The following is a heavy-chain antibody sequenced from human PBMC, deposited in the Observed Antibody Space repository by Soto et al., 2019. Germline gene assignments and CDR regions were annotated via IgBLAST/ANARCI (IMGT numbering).Heavy chain of an antibody. CDR2: IYYSGRT. Sequence: QVQLQESGPGLVKPSQTLSLTCTVSGGSISSGGYYWSWIRQHPGKGLERIGYIYYSGRTYYNPSIKSRVTRSVDTSKNQFSLKLSSVTAADTAVYYCARDLEGSGNRGLFDYWGQGTLVTVSS. D-gene: IGHD2-15*01. CDR1: GGSISSGGYY. J-gene: IGHJ4*02. V-gene: IGHV4-31*03. CDR3: ARDLEGSGNRGLFDY.